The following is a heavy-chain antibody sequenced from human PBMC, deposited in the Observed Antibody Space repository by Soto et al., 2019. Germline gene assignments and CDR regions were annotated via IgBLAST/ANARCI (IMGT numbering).Heavy chain of an antibody. CDR3: ARGPPFYGDYDHGAFDI. CDR1: GFTFSSYS. Sequence: EVQLVESGGGLVQPGGSLRLSCAASGFTFSSYSMNWVRQAPGKGLEWVSYISSSSSTIYYADSVKGRFTISRDNAKNSLYLQMNCLRAEDTAVYYCARGPPFYGDYDHGAFDIWGQGTMVTVSS. V-gene: IGHV3-48*01. D-gene: IGHD4-17*01. J-gene: IGHJ3*02. CDR2: ISSSSSTI.